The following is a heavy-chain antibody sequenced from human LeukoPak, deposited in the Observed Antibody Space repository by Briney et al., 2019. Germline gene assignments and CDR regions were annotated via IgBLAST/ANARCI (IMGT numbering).Heavy chain of an antibody. Sequence: PGGSLRLSCAASGFTVNSNYMSWVRQAPGKGLEWVSVLYSSGSTSYADSVKGRFTISRDTSENTLYLHMNSLRAEDTAVYYCARGSDIVGANRAPFDPWGQGTLVTVSS. CDR3: ARGSDIVGANRAPFDP. D-gene: IGHD1-26*01. CDR2: LYSSGST. J-gene: IGHJ5*02. CDR1: GFTVNSNY. V-gene: IGHV3-53*01.